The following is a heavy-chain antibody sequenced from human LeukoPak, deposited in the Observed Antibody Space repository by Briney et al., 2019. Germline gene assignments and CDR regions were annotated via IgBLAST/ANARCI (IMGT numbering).Heavy chain of an antibody. CDR3: ATGGGWYFDY. CDR1: GFTFSNYW. V-gene: IGHV3-7*01. J-gene: IGHJ4*02. CDR2: IGQDGSEN. Sequence: GGSLRLSCAASGFTFSNYWMNWVRQAPAKGLEWVASIGQDGSENYYVDSVKGRFTISRDNAKNSLYLQMNSLRVEDTAVYYCATGGGWYFDYWGQGALITASS. D-gene: IGHD6-19*01.